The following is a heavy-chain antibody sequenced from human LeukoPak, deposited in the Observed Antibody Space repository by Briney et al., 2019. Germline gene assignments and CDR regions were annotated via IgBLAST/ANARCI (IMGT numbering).Heavy chain of an antibody. V-gene: IGHV3-7*01. CDR2: IKQDGSEK. J-gene: IGHJ4*02. D-gene: IGHD3-10*01. CDR1: GFTFSRYW. Sequence: PGGSLRLSCAASGFTFSRYWMSWVRQAPGKGLEWVANIKQDGSEKYYVDSVKGRFTISRDNAKNSLYLQMNSLRAEDTAVYYCARTVDISGSFGDYWGQGTLVTVSS. CDR3: ARTVDISGSFGDY.